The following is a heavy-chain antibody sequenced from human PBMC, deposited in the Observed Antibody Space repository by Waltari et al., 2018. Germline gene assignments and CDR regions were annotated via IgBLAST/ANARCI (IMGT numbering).Heavy chain of an antibody. J-gene: IGHJ4*02. Sequence: IQWRRQDRGKRLGWRGWVSPKNGCTKYAQRFQGSVTMTTDSSINTAFLELTSLSYDDTAVYYCARGGGRWVFYDYWGQGTLVTVSA. CDR2: VSPKNGCT. D-gene: IGHD1-26*01. CDR3: ARGGGRWVFYDY. V-gene: IGHV1-2*02.